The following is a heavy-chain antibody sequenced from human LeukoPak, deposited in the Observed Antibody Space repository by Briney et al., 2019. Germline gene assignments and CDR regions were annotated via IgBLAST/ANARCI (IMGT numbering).Heavy chain of an antibody. J-gene: IGHJ5*02. D-gene: IGHD3-10*01. CDR2: MNPNSGNT. Sequence: ASVKVSCKASGYTFTSYDINWVRQATGQGLEWMGWMNPNSGNTGYAQKFQGRVTMTRNTSISTAYMELSSLRSEDTAVYYCARGPRIITMVRGVGWFDPWGQGTLVIVSS. CDR1: GYTFTSYD. CDR3: ARGPRIITMVRGVGWFDP. V-gene: IGHV1-8*01.